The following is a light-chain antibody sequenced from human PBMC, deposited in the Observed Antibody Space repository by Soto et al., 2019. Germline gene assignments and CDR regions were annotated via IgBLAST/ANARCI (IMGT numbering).Light chain of an antibody. J-gene: IGLJ1*01. V-gene: IGLV3-21*02. CDR3: QVWDTTSDQGV. CDR2: DDS. CDR1: NVGSRS. Sequence: SYELTQPPSVSVAPGQTATVTCGGNNVGSRSMHWYQQKPGQAPVLVVYDDSDRPSGIPERFSGSNSGNTATLTISRVEAGDEADYYCQVWDTTSDQGVFGTGTKVTVL.